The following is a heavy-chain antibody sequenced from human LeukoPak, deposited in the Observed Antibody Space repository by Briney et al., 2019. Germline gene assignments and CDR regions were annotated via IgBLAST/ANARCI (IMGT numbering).Heavy chain of an antibody. V-gene: IGHV3-30*18. CDR3: AKNYYDTTGYSN. D-gene: IGHD3-22*01. J-gene: IGHJ3*01. CDR2: ISHDGSKE. CDR1: GLTFNKYD. Sequence: GGSLRLSCGVSGLTFNKYDMHWVRQAPGKGLEWVAVISHDGSKEYYVDSVKGRFTISRDNSKNTLYLQMNRLRAEDTALYYCAKNYYDTTGYSNWGQGTMVTVSS.